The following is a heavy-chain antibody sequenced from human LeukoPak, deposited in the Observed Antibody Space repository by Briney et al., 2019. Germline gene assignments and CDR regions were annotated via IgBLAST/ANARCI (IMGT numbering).Heavy chain of an antibody. Sequence: ASVKVSCKAYGYTFTGYYMHWVRQAPGQGLEWMGWINPNSGGTHYAQMFQGRVTMPRDTSISTAYMELSRLRSDDTAVYYGALMENHFDYWGQGTLVTVSS. CDR3: ALMENHFDY. J-gene: IGHJ4*02. V-gene: IGHV1-2*02. CDR2: INPNSGGT. D-gene: IGHD1-1*01. CDR1: GYTFTGYY.